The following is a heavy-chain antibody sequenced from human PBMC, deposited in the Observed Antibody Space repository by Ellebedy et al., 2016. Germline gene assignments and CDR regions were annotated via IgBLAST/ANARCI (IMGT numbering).Heavy chain of an antibody. J-gene: IGHJ4*02. Sequence: GESLKISXAASGFTFSSYAMSWVRQAPGKGLEWVSAISGSGGSTYYADSVKGRFTISRDNAKNSLYLQMNSLRAEDTAVYYCARGEYYYDSSGYYLIDYWGQGTLFTVSS. D-gene: IGHD3-22*01. CDR1: GFTFSSYA. CDR3: ARGEYYYDSSGYYLIDY. V-gene: IGHV3-23*01. CDR2: ISGSGGST.